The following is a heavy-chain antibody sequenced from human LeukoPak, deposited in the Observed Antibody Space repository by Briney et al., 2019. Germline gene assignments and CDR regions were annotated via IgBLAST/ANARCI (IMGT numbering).Heavy chain of an antibody. Sequence: GESLKISCNGSGYTFTSNWMGRVRQMPGKGLESMGIIYPGDSDTRYSPSFQGQVTISVDKSISTAYLQWSSLKALDTAMYYCARPVVYYDNSGYHWYLVYWARGTLVTVSS. CDR1: GYTFTSNW. D-gene: IGHD3-22*01. CDR3: ARPVVYYDNSGYHWYLVY. V-gene: IGHV5-51*01. CDR2: IYPGDSDT. J-gene: IGHJ4*02.